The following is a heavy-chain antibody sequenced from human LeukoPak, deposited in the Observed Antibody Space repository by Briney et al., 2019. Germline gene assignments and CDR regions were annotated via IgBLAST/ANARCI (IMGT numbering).Heavy chain of an antibody. J-gene: IGHJ4*02. CDR2: INHSGST. V-gene: IGHV4-34*01. CDR1: GGSFSGYY. D-gene: IGHD6-25*01. Sequence: SETLSLTCAVYGGSFSGYYWSWIRQPPGKGLEWIGEINHSGSTNYNPSLKSRVTISVDTSKNQFSLKLSSVTAADTAVYYCARVIKGGYGYFDYWGQGTLVTVSS. CDR3: ARVIKGGYGYFDY.